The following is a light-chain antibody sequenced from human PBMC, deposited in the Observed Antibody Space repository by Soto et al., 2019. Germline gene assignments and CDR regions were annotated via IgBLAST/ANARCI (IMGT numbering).Light chain of an antibody. CDR3: QQYDGN. V-gene: IGKV1-5*01. CDR2: DAS. J-gene: IGKJ3*01. CDR1: QNINRW. Sequence: DIQMTQSPSTLAASVGGRVTITCRASQNINRWLAWYQQKLGKAPKVLIYDASSLESGVPSRFSGSGSGTEFTLTITSLQPDDFASYYCQQYDGNFGPGTKVDFK.